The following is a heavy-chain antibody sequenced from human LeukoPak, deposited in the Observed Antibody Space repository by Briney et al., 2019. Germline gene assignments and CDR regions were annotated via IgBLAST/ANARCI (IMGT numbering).Heavy chain of an antibody. CDR2: INPSSGGT. CDR1: GYTFTSYH. V-gene: IGHV1-2*02. Sequence: ASVKVSCKASGYTFTSYHMHWVRQAPGQGLQWMGWINPSSGGTIYAQKFQGRVTMTRDTSMSTAYMELSRLGSDDTAVYYCARDLGLERTGGMDVWGQGTTVTVSS. CDR3: ARDLGLERTGGMDV. D-gene: IGHD1-1*01. J-gene: IGHJ6*02.